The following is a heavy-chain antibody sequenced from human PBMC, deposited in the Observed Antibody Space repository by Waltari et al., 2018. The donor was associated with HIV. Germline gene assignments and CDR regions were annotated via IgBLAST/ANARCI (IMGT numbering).Heavy chain of an antibody. Sequence: EVRLVESGGGLVQPGGSLRLSCAASGFSVSNNYMNWVRQAPGNGLEWVAVIYSGGSTFYADSVKGRFTASSANSNNTVFLQMNSLRPEDTAVYYCARDIGYSSGWFGALNGGQGTLVSVSS. J-gene: IGHJ1*01. CDR2: IYSGGST. D-gene: IGHD6-19*01. CDR1: GFSVSNNY. CDR3: ARDIGYSSGWFGALN. V-gene: IGHV3-66*02.